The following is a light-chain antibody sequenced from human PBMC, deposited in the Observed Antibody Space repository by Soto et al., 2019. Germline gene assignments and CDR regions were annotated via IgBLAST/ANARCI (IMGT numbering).Light chain of an antibody. Sequence: EIVLTQSPATRSLSPGERAPLSCRASPSVTNFLAWYQQKPGQAPKFLIYVVSSRATAIPDRFSGSGSGTYFTLTISRLEPEDFAVSHCQQYGSSPLNTFGQGTRLEIK. CDR3: QQYGSSPLNT. CDR2: VVS. V-gene: IGKV3-20*01. J-gene: IGKJ5*01. CDR1: PSVTNF.